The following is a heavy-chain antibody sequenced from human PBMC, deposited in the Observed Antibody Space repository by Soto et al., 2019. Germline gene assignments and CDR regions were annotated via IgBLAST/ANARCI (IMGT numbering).Heavy chain of an antibody. D-gene: IGHD3-10*01. CDR1: GGSISSYY. V-gene: IGHV4-59*01. Sequence: SETLSLTCTVSGGSISSYYWSWIRQPPGKGLEWIGYIYYSGSTNYNPSLRSRVTISVDTSKNQFSLKLSSVTAADTAVYYCARGSPAYYGMDVWGQGTTVTVSS. CDR2: IYYSGST. J-gene: IGHJ6*02. CDR3: ARGSPAYYGMDV.